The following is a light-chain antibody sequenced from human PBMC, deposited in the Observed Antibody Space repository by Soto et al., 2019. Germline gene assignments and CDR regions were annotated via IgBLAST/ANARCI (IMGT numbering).Light chain of an antibody. CDR1: SSDVGSYNL. CDR2: EGS. CDR3: CSYAGSSTFEV. J-gene: IGLJ1*01. Sequence: QSVLTQPASVSGSPGQSITISCTGTSSDVGSYNLVSWYQQHPGKAPKLMIYEGSKGPSGVSNRFSGSKSGNTASLTISGLQAEDEADYYCCSYAGSSTFEVFGTGTKLTVL. V-gene: IGLV2-23*03.